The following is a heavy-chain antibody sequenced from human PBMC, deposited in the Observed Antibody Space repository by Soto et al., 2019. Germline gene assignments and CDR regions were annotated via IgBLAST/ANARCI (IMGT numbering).Heavy chain of an antibody. CDR3: ARDWESSSWYYYMDV. CDR1: GVTFISYW. J-gene: IGHJ6*03. Sequence: VGFLRLSCAASGVTFISYWMSWVRQAPGKGLEWVANIKQDGSEKYYVDSVKGRFTISRDNAKNSLYLQMNSLRAEDTAVYYCARDWESSSWYYYMDVWGKGTTVTVSS. V-gene: IGHV3-7*01. CDR2: IKQDGSEK. D-gene: IGHD6-6*01.